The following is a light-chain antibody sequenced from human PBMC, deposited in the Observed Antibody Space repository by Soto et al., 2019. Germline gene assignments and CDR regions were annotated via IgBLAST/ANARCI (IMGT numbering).Light chain of an antibody. CDR1: QSVSSSY. Sequence: EIVLTQSPATLSLSPGERATLSGRASQSVSSSYLAWYQQKPGKAPRILIYGASSRDTGIPDRFSGSGSGTDFTLTISRLEPEDFAVYYCQQYGSSPRTFGQGTKVDIK. CDR2: GAS. CDR3: QQYGSSPRT. V-gene: IGKV3-20*01. J-gene: IGKJ1*01.